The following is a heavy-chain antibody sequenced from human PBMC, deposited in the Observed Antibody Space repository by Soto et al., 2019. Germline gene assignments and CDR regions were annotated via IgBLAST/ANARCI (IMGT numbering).Heavy chain of an antibody. Sequence: ASVKVSCKASGYTFTSYGISWVRQAPGQGLEWMGWISAYNGNTNYAQKLQGRVTMTTDTSTSTAYMELMSLRSDDTAVYYCARDEGWLNYYDSSGFDYWGQGTLVTVSS. D-gene: IGHD3-22*01. CDR2: ISAYNGNT. CDR1: GYTFTSYG. J-gene: IGHJ4*02. V-gene: IGHV1-18*01. CDR3: ARDEGWLNYYDSSGFDY.